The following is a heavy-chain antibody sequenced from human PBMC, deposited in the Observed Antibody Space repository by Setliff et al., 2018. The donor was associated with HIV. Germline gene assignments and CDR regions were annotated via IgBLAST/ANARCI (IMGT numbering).Heavy chain of an antibody. D-gene: IGHD3-10*01. Sequence: GASVKVSCKASGYTFISYDISWVRQAPGQGLEWMGWISAYNGNTNYAQKLQGRVTMTTDTSTSTAYMELRSLRSDDTAVYYCARVKGVITMVRGGTYYYYYMDVWGKGTTVTVSS. CDR2: ISAYNGNT. V-gene: IGHV1-18*01. CDR1: GYTFISYD. J-gene: IGHJ6*03. CDR3: ARVKGVITMVRGGTYYYYYMDV.